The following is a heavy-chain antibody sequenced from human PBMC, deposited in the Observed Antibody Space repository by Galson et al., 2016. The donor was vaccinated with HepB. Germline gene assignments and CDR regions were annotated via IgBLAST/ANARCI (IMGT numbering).Heavy chain of an antibody. CDR2: IHHSGST. J-gene: IGHJ4*02. CDR1: GDSISSSNW. Sequence: SETLSLTCGVSGDSISSSNWWSWVRQPPGKGLEWIGEIHHSGSTNYNPSLKSRVTISVDKSKNQFSLKLSSVTAAETAVYYCARFSSLASGRGDDYWGQGTLVTVSS. CDR3: ARFSSLASGRGDDY. V-gene: IGHV4-4*02. D-gene: IGHD6-25*01.